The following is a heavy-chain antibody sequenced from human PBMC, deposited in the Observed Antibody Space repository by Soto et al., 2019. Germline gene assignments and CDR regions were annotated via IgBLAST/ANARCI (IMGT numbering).Heavy chain of an antibody. V-gene: IGHV3-23*01. Sequence: EVQLLESGGGLVQPGGSLRLSCAASGFTFSNYAMSWVRQAPGKGLEWVSTITGSGGSTYYADSVKGRFTISRDNSKNTLYLQMNSLRAEDTAVYYCAKSPHYAAAGTYIDYWGQGTLVTVSS. J-gene: IGHJ4*02. CDR2: ITGSGGST. CDR1: GFTFSNYA. CDR3: AKSPHYAAAGTYIDY. D-gene: IGHD6-13*01.